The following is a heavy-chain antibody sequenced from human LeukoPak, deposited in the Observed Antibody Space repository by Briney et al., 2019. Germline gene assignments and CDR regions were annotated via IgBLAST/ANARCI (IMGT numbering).Heavy chain of an antibody. J-gene: IGHJ4*02. CDR2: IYYSGST. D-gene: IGHD5-18*01. V-gene: IGHV4-59*01. Sequence: SETLSLTCTVSGGSISSYYWSWIRQPPGKGLEWIGYIYYSGSTNYNPSLKSRVTISVNTCKNQFFLMLSSLPAASRGVEYCARTAMVTRYFDYWGQGTLVTVSS. CDR3: ARTAMVTRYFDY. CDR1: GGSISSYY.